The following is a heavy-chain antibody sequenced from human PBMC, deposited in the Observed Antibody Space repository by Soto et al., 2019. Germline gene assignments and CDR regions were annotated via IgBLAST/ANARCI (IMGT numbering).Heavy chain of an antibody. CDR3: ARDQRFGELPFDY. CDR1: GCTFTSYY. CDR2: INPSGGST. J-gene: IGHJ4*02. V-gene: IGHV1-46*01. Sequence: ASVKVSCKASGCTFTSYYIHWVRQAPGQGLEWMGIINPSGGSTSYAQKFQGRVTMTRDTSTSTAYMELRSLRSDDTAVYYCARDQRFGELPFDYWGQGTLVTVS. D-gene: IGHD3-10*01.